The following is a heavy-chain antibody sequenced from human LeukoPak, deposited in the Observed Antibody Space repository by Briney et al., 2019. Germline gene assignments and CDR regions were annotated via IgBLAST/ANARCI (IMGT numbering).Heavy chain of an antibody. J-gene: IGHJ5*01. Sequence: GGSLRLSCAASGFIFSDYYMKWMRQAPGKELEWVSYISSSSTYTDYTDSVEGRFTISRDNAKKSLFLQMNSLRAEDTAVYYCARVEGGTRLPTWIDFWGQGTLVTVSS. D-gene: IGHD1-1*01. CDR3: ARVEGGTRLPTWIDF. CDR2: ISSSSTYT. V-gene: IGHV3-11*05. CDR1: GFIFSDYY.